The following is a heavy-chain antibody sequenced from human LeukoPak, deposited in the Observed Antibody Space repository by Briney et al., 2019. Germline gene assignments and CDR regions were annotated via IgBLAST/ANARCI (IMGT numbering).Heavy chain of an antibody. J-gene: IGHJ5*02. CDR2: RYYSGST. V-gene: IGHV4-39*02. CDR1: GDSVSSSSYY. Sequence: SETLSLTCTVSGDSVSSSSYYWGWIRQAPGKGLEWMGSRYYSGSTGYNPSLKSRVTISVDTSKNQFSLKLSSVTAADTAVYYCAREKYSSGHTGGCFDPWGQGTLVTVSS. CDR3: AREKYSSGHTGGCFDP. D-gene: IGHD6-19*01.